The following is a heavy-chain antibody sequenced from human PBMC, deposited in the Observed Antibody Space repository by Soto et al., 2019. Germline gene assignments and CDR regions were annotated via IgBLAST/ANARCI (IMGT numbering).Heavy chain of an antibody. D-gene: IGHD6-13*01. Sequence: VQLVESGGGVVQPGRSLRLSCAASGFTFSSYGMHWVRQAPGKGLEWVAVISYDGSNKYYADSVKGRFTISRDNSKNTLYLQMNSLRAEDTAVYYCAKTKRSAAGPFDYWGQGTLVTVSS. V-gene: IGHV3-30*18. CDR1: GFTFSSYG. CDR2: ISYDGSNK. CDR3: AKTKRSAAGPFDY. J-gene: IGHJ4*02.